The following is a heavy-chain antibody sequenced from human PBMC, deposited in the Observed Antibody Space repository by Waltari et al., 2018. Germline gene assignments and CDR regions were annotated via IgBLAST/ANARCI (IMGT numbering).Heavy chain of an antibody. CDR1: GFPFSSHG. D-gene: IGHD6-6*01. J-gene: IGHJ4*02. Sequence: QVQLVESGGGVVQPGRSLRLSCAASGFPFSSHGMHWVRQAPGKGLEWVAVISFDGSKKYYADSVKGRFTISRDNSKNTLSLQMNSLRVEDTAVYYCAKGRGREYSSSDYWGQGTLVTVSS. CDR3: AKGRGREYSSSDY. CDR2: ISFDGSKK. V-gene: IGHV3-30*18.